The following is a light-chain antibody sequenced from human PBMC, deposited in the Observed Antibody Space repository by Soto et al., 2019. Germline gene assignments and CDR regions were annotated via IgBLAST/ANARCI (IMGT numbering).Light chain of an antibody. CDR2: SSY. CDR1: SSNIGSNT. CDR3: AAWDDSLKAI. V-gene: IGLV1-44*01. J-gene: IGLJ7*01. Sequence: QSVLTQPPSVSGTPGQRVTISCSGSSSNIGSNTVNWYQQFPGTAPRLLIYSSYQRPSGVPDRFSGSQSGTSASLAISGFQSDDEADYYCAAWDDSLKAIFGGGTQLTVL.